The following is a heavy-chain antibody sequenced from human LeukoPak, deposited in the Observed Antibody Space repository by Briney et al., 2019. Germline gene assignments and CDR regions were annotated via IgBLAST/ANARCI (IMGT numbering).Heavy chain of an antibody. J-gene: IGHJ4*02. V-gene: IGHV4-30-2*01. CDR2: IYHSGST. Sequence: PSQTLSLTCTVSGGSISSGGYYWSWIRQPPGKGLEWIGYIYHSGSTYYNLSLKSRVTISVDRSKNQFSLKLSSVTAADTAVYYCARVPGVVVPAAIQRTVDYWGQGTLVTVSS. CDR3: ARVPGVVVPAAIQRTVDY. CDR1: GGSISSGGYY. D-gene: IGHD2-2*02.